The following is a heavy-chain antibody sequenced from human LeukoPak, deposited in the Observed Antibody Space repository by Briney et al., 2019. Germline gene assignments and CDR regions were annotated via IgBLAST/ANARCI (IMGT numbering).Heavy chain of an antibody. D-gene: IGHD3-22*01. CDR2: IYTGGNT. J-gene: IGHJ4*02. CDR3: ARGDDSGYYGYFDY. CDR1: GFTVDSNY. V-gene: IGHV3-53*01. Sequence: GGSLRLSCAASGFTVDSNYLSWIRQAPGKGLEWVSTIYTGGNTYYAASVKGRFTISRDFSKNTVFLHMNSLRAEDTAMYYCARGDDSGYYGYFDYWGQGALVTVSS.